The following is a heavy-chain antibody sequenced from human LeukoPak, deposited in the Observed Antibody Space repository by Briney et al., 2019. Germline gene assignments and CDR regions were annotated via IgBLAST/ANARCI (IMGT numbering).Heavy chain of an antibody. Sequence: ASVKVSCKASGYTFTSYGISWVRQAPGQGLEWMGWISAYNGNTNYAQKLQGRVTMTTDTSTSTAYMELRGLRSDDTAVYYCARMEYCSSTSCYGLWIDYWGQGTLVTVSS. CDR2: ISAYNGNT. CDR3: ARMEYCSSTSCYGLWIDY. CDR1: GYTFTSYG. V-gene: IGHV1-18*01. D-gene: IGHD2-2*01. J-gene: IGHJ4*02.